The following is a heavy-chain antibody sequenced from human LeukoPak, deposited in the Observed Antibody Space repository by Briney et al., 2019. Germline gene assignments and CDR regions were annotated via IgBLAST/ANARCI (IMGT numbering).Heavy chain of an antibody. J-gene: IGHJ4*02. Sequence: TGGSLRLSCAASGFTFGIYGMNWVRQAPGKGLEWVSAITGSGDNTYYAASVKGRFTISRDNSKNTLYLQMNSLRAEDTAVYYCAREVRSYGILTGHYGGKYFEYWGQGTLVTVSS. D-gene: IGHD3-9*01. CDR1: GFTFGIYG. CDR3: AREVRSYGILTGHYGGKYFEY. V-gene: IGHV3-23*01. CDR2: ITGSGDNT.